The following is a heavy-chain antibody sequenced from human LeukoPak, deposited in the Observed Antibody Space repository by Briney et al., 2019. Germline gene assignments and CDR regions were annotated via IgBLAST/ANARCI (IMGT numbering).Heavy chain of an antibody. V-gene: IGHV4-30-2*01. D-gene: IGHD6-6*01. Sequence: SETLSLTCTVSGGSISSGGYYWSWIRQPPGKGLEWIGYIYHSGSTYYNPSLKSRVTMSVDTSKNQFSLKLSSVTAADTAVYYCARVNEYSSSPAYYYYYYMDVWGKGTTVTVSS. J-gene: IGHJ6*03. CDR3: ARVNEYSSSPAYYYYYYMDV. CDR2: IYHSGST. CDR1: GGSISSGGYY.